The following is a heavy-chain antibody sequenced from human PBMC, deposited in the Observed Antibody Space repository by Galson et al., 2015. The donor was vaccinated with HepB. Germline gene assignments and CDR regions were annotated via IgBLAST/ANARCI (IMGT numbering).Heavy chain of an antibody. CDR2: ISWKSGSI. CDR3: AKSQDSYYYVMDV. V-gene: IGHV3-9*01. Sequence: SLRLSCAASGFTFDDYAMHWVRQAPGKGLEWVSGISWKSGSIGYADSVKGRFIISRDNAKNSLYLQMNSLRAEDTALYYCAKSQDSYYYVMDVWGQGTTVTVSS. CDR1: GFTFDDYA. D-gene: IGHD2-15*01. J-gene: IGHJ6*02.